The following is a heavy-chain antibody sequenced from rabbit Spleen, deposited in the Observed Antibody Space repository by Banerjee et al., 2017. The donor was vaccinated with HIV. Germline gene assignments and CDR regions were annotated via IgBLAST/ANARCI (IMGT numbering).Heavy chain of an antibody. CDR1: GFTLSTYY. CDR2: IDPVFGIT. CDR3: ARSGHVHGDYTWDL. Sequence: QLKESGGGLVQPGGSLKLSCKASGFTLSTYYMNWVRQAPGKGLEWIGYIDPVFGITYDASWVNGRFSISRENAQNTVFLQMTSLTAADTASYFCARSGHVHGDYTWDLWGPGTLVTVS. V-gene: IGHV1S7*01. D-gene: IGHD2-1*01. J-gene: IGHJ4*01.